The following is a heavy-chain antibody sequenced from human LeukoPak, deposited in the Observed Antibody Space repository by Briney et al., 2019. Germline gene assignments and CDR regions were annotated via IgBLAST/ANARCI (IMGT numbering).Heavy chain of an antibody. V-gene: IGHV4-34*01. CDR1: GGFFSGYY. CDR3: ATRDRAEDYGDWTYYFDY. CDR2: INHSGST. Sequence: PSDTLSLLCAVCGGFFSGYYWIWPRPPTGKGREWIGEINHSGSTNDKPSLKSRVTISVATSKNHFSLKLSSVTAADTAVYYCATRDRAEDYGDWTYYFDYWGQGTLVTVSS. D-gene: IGHD4-17*01. J-gene: IGHJ4*02.